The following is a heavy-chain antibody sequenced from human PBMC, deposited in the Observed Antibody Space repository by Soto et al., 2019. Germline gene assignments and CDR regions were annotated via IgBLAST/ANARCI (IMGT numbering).Heavy chain of an antibody. D-gene: IGHD5-18*01. V-gene: IGHV4-39*01. CDR1: GGSISSNTYY. J-gene: IGHJ3*02. Sequence: QVQLQESGPGLVKPSETLSLTCTVSGGSISSNTYYWGWIRQPPEKGLEWIGSVSHSGSTLYNPSLKSRVTISLDTSKNQFSLNLNAVTAADTALYYCARHADTSMITTPLAFDIWGQGTMVTVSS. CDR3: ARHADTSMITTPLAFDI. CDR2: VSHSGST.